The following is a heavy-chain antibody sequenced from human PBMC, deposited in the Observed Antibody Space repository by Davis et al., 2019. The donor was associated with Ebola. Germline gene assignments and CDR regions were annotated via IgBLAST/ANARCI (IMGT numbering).Heavy chain of an antibody. Sequence: AASVKVSCKASGYTFTGYYMHWVRQAPGQGLEWMGWINPNSGGTNYAQKFQGWVTMTTDTSTSTAYMELRSLRSDDTAVYYCARAITMVRPNNWFDPWGQGTLVTVSS. CDR2: INPNSGGT. CDR3: ARAITMVRPNNWFDP. V-gene: IGHV1-2*04. D-gene: IGHD3-10*01. J-gene: IGHJ5*02. CDR1: GYTFTGYY.